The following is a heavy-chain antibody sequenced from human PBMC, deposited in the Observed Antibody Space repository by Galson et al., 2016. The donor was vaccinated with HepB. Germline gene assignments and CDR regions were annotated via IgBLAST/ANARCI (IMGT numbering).Heavy chain of an antibody. J-gene: IGHJ4*02. D-gene: IGHD1-26*01. CDR2: IVFGSGNT. CDR3: AMDRLGGLDY. V-gene: IGHV1-58*02. Sequence: VTVSCKASGFNFGSKAIHWVRQARGQHLEWIGWIVFGSGNTNFAQDLQERVTFARDISTNTVHMDLGGLTSDDTAVYYCAMDRLGGLDYWGQGTQVTVS. CDR1: GFNFGSKA.